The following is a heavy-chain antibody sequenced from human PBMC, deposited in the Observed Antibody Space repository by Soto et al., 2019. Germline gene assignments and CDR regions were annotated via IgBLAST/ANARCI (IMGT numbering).Heavy chain of an antibody. CDR2: ISYDGSNK. D-gene: IGHD3-22*01. Sequence: QVQLVESGGGVVQPGRSLRLSCAASGFTFSSYGMHWVRQAPGKGLEWVAVISYDGSNKYYADSVKGRFTISRDNSKNTLYLQMNSLRAEDTAVYYWAKDRVTMIVVAPFDYWGQGTLVTVSS. CDR1: GFTFSSYG. V-gene: IGHV3-30*18. CDR3: AKDRVTMIVVAPFDY. J-gene: IGHJ4*02.